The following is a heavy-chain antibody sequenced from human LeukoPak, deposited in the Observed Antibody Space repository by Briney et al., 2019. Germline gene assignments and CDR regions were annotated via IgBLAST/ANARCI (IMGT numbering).Heavy chain of an antibody. CDR2: INHSGST. D-gene: IGHD3-22*01. CDR3: ARVKGYYDSRDAFDI. Sequence: SETLSLTCTVSGGSISSYYWSWIRQPPGKGLEWIGEINHSGSTNYNPSLKSRVTISVDTSKNQFSLKLSSVTAADTAVYYCARVKGYYDSRDAFDIWGQGTMVTVSS. V-gene: IGHV4-34*01. CDR1: GGSISSYY. J-gene: IGHJ3*02.